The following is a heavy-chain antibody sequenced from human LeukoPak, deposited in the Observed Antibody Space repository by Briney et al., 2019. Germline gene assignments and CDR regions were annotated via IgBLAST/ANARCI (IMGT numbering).Heavy chain of an antibody. CDR1: GASIRSYY. J-gene: IGHJ4*02. D-gene: IGHD5/OR15-5a*01. CDR3: AREVYGRAGFYFDY. V-gene: IGHV4-59*01. CDR2: IYYSGST. Sequence: SETLSLTCTVSGASIRSYYWSWIRQPPGKGLEWIGYIYYSGSTNYNPSLKSRVTISVDTSKNQFSLRLSSVTAADTAVYYCAREVYGRAGFYFDYWGQESLVTVSS.